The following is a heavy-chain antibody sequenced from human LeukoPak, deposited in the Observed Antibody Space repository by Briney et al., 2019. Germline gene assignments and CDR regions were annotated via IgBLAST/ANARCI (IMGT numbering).Heavy chain of an antibody. J-gene: IGHJ4*02. Sequence: ASVNVSCKVSGYTLTELSMHWVRQAPGKGLEWMGGFDPEDGETSYAQKFQGRVTMTEDTSTDTAYMELSSLRSEDAAMYYCATAQFDYWGQGTLVTVSS. CDR2: FDPEDGET. V-gene: IGHV1-24*01. CDR1: GYTLTELS. CDR3: ATAQFDY.